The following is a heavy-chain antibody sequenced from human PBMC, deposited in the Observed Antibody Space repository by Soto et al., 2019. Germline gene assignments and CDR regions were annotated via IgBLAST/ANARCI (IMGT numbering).Heavy chain of an antibody. D-gene: IGHD1-1*01. V-gene: IGHV3-9*01. CDR2: LSWNSGSI. Sequence: VQLVESGGGLVQPAGSLRLSCTASGFTFEDCAMHWVRQRPGKGLEWVSGLSWNSGSIGYADSVKGRFTISRDHAKNSLFLQMNNLSAEDTALYFCAKALTGTLRGPLDYWGQGTVVTVSS. CDR3: AKALTGTLRGPLDY. J-gene: IGHJ4*02. CDR1: GFTFEDCA.